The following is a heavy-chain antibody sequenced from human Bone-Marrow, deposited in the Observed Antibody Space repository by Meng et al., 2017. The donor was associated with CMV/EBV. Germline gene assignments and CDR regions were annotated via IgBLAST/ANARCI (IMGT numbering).Heavy chain of an antibody. V-gene: IGHV4-59*01. Sequence: SETLSLTCTVSGGSISSYYWSWIRQSPGKRLEWIGYIYYSGSINYNPSLKSRVTISVDTSKNQFSLKLSSVTAADTAVYYCAIFHSGSYWGSFDYWGQGTLVTVSS. CDR3: AIFHSGSYWGSFDY. CDR1: GGSISSYY. CDR2: IYYSGSI. D-gene: IGHD1-26*01. J-gene: IGHJ4*02.